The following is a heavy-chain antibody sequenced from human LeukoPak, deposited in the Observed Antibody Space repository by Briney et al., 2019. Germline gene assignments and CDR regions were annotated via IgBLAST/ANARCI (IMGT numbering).Heavy chain of an antibody. CDR3: AREGGSGSYVDY. D-gene: IGHD1-26*01. V-gene: IGHV4-61*08. J-gene: IGHJ4*02. Sequence: SETLSLTCTVSGGSVDTIDYYWSWIRQPPGKGLEWIGYMYHTGSSIYSPSLKSRLTISVDTSKNQFSLNLSSMTAADTAVYYCAREGGSGSYVDYWGQGTLVTVSS. CDR1: GGSVDTIDYY. CDR2: MYHTGSS.